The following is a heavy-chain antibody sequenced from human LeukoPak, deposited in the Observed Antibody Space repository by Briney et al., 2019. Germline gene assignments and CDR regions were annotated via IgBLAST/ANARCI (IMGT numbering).Heavy chain of an antibody. J-gene: IGHJ4*02. D-gene: IGHD2-2*01. CDR2: MNTDGSTT. CDR3: ARVSSYCSSNSCPYDY. Sequence: PGGSLRLSCAASGFTFDDYGMSWVRQAPGKGLVWVSRMNTDGSTTSYADSVKGRFTISRGNAQNTLYLQMNSLRVEDTAVYYCARVSSYCSSNSCPYDYWGRGTLVTVSS. CDR1: GFTFDDYG. V-gene: IGHV3-74*01.